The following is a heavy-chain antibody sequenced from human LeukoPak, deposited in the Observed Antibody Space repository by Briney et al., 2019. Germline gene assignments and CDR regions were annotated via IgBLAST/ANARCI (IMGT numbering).Heavy chain of an antibody. Sequence: SETLSLTCTVSGGSISSYYWSWIRQPPGKGLEWIGYIYYSRSTSYNPSLKSRLTISVDTSLNQFSLKLNSVTAADTAVYYCARYCSGGDCYSKALDYWGQGILVTVSS. CDR1: GGSISSYY. V-gene: IGHV4-59*01. CDR2: IYYSRST. J-gene: IGHJ4*02. CDR3: ARYCSGGDCYSKALDY. D-gene: IGHD2-15*01.